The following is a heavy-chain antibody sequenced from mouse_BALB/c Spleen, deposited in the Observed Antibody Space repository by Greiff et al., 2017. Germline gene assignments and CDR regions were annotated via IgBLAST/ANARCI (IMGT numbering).Heavy chain of an antibody. V-gene: IGHV7-3*02. CDR3: ARDMRGTWFAY. CDR2: IRNKANGYTT. CDR1: GFTFTDYY. J-gene: IGHJ3*01. Sequence: EVKLVESGGGLVQPGGSLRLSSATSGFTFTDYYMSWVRQPPGKALEWLGFIRNKANGYTTEYSASVKGRFTISRDNSQSILYLQMNTLRAEDSATYYCARDMRGTWFAYWGQGTLVTVSA.